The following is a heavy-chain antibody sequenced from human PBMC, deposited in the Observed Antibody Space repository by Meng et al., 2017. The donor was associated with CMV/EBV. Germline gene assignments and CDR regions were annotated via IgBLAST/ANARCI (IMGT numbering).Heavy chain of an antibody. D-gene: IGHD3-3*01. CDR2: ISAYNGNT. J-gene: IGHJ6*02. CDR1: GYTFTSYG. CDR3: ARDQSPTIFGVAVYYYGMDV. V-gene: IGHV1-18*01. Sequence: ASVKVSCKASGYTFTSYGISWVRQAPGQGLEWRGWISAYNGNTNYAQKLQGRVTMTTDTSTSTAYMELRSLRSDDTAVYYCARDQSPTIFGVAVYYYGMDVWGQGTTVTVSS.